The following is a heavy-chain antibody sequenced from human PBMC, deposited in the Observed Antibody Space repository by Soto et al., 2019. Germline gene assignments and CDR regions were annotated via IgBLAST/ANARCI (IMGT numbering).Heavy chain of an antibody. J-gene: IGHJ6*04. D-gene: IGHD1-1*01. CDR1: GGSISSYY. CDR3: ARDARTHYYGMDV. CDR2: IYYSGST. V-gene: IGHV4-59*01. Sequence: SETLSLTCTVSGGSISSYYWSWIRQPPGKGLEWIGYIYYSGSTNYNPSLKSRVTISVDTSKNQFSLKLSSVTAADTAVYYCARDARTHYYGMDVWGKGTTVPVSS.